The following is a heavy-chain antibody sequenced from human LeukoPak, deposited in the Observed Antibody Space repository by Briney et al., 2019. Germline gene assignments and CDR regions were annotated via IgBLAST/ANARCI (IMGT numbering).Heavy chain of an antibody. Sequence: GASVKVSCKASGGTFSSYAISWVRQAPGQGLEWMGGIIPIFGTANYAQKFQGRVTITTDESTSTAYMELSSLRSEDTAVYYCARDYRGVGWFDPWGQGTLVTVSS. CDR2: IIPIFGTA. CDR1: GGTFSSYA. J-gene: IGHJ5*02. D-gene: IGHD3-16*02. CDR3: ARDYRGVGWFDP. V-gene: IGHV1-69*05.